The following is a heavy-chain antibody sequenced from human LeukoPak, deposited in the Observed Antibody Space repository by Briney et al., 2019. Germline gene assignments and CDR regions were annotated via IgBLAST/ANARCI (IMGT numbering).Heavy chain of an antibody. CDR1: GGSFSGYY. Sequence: PSETLSLTCAVYGGSFSGYYWSWIRQPPGKGLEWIGEINHSGSTNYNPSLKSRVTISVDTSKNQFSLKLSSVTAADTAVYYCARVVVALRGAFDPWGQGTLVTVSS. V-gene: IGHV4-34*01. CDR3: ARVVVALRGAFDP. J-gene: IGHJ5*02. D-gene: IGHD3-22*01. CDR2: INHSGST.